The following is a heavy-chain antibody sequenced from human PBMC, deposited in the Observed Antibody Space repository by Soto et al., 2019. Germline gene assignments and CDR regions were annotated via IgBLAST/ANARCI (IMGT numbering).Heavy chain of an antibody. CDR2: IIPIFGRG. D-gene: IGHD5-18*01. V-gene: IGHV1-69*05. J-gene: IGHJ6*02. CDR3: ARDGSTVETAMVSQYYYGMDV. CDR1: GDSFISYA. Sequence: QVQLVQSGAEVRKPGSSVKVSCKVSGDSFISYAISWVRQAPGQGLEWMGGIIPIFGRGNYAQRFQGRVAITPAESTGXVXTXXSGRRSEDTAVYYCARDGSTVETAMVSQYYYGMDVWGQGTTVTVSS.